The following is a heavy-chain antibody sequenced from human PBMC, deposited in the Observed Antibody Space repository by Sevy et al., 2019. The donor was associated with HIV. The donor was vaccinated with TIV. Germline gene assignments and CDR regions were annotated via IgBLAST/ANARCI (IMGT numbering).Heavy chain of an antibody. Sequence: SETLSLTCTVSGGSISSYYWSWIRQPPGKGLEWIGHIYYSGSTNHNPSLKSRVTISVDTSKNQFSLKLSSVTAADTAVYYCARGYYGDYYFDYWGQGTLVTVSS. CDR1: GGSISSYY. D-gene: IGHD4-17*01. CDR3: ARGYYGDYYFDY. J-gene: IGHJ4*02. V-gene: IGHV4-59*01. CDR2: IYYSGST.